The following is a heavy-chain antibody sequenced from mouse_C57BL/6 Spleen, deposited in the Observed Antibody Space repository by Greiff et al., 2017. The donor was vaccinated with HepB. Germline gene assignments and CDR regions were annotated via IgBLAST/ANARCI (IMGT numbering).Heavy chain of an antibody. D-gene: IGHD1-1*01. CDR1: GYSITSGYY. J-gene: IGHJ3*01. V-gene: IGHV3-6*01. Sequence: VQLKQSGPGLVKPSQSLSLTCSVTGYSITSGYYWNWIRQFPGNKLEWMGYISYDGSNNYNPSLKNRISITRDTSKNQFFLKLNSVTTEDTATYYCARDHDYGSSPWFAYWGQGTLVTVSA. CDR2: ISYDGSN. CDR3: ARDHDYGSSPWFAY.